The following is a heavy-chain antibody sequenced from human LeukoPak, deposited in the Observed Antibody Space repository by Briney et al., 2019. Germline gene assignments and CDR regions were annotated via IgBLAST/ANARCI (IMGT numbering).Heavy chain of an antibody. D-gene: IGHD7-27*01. CDR2: MSPNSGDT. Sequence: GASVKVSCKASGYTFTSYDFNWVRQATAQRPEWMGWMSPNSGDTGYAQKFQDRVTMTRNTSISTACLELSSLRSDDTAVYYCARGPPNWGYDYWGPGTLVTVSS. CDR3: ARGPPNWGYDY. J-gene: IGHJ4*02. V-gene: IGHV1-8*01. CDR1: GYTFTSYD.